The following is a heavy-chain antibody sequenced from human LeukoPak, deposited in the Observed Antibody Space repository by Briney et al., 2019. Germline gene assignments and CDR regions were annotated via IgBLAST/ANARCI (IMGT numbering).Heavy chain of an antibody. CDR2: IKEDGSIK. CDR1: GFTFSSHW. D-gene: IGHD2-8*01. V-gene: IGHV3-7*01. CDR3: GRNGRTLGS. J-gene: IGHJ5*02. Sequence: GGSLRLSCAASGFTFSSHWMNWVRQAPGKGLEWVANIKEDGSIKYYVDSVKGRFTISRDNAKNSVYLQMDSLRVEDTAVYYCGRNGRTLGSWGQGTLVTVSS.